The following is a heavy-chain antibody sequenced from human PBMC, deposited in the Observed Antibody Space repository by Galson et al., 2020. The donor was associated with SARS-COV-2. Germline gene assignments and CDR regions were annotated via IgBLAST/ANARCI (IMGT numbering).Heavy chain of an antibody. CDR2: IWYDGSNK. V-gene: IGHV3-33*06. CDR3: AKDQGWYARANNSFDY. D-gene: IGHD6-19*01. Sequence: ARSLRLSCAASGFTFSSYGMHWVRQAPGKGLEWVAVIWYDGSNKYYADSVKGRFTISRDNSKNTLYLQMNSLRAEDTAVYYCAKDQGWYARANNSFDYWGQGTLVTVSS. CDR1: GFTFSSYG. J-gene: IGHJ4*02.